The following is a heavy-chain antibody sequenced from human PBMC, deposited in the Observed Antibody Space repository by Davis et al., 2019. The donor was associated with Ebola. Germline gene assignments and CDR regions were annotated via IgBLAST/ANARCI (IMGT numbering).Heavy chain of an antibody. V-gene: IGHV1-69*05. CDR3: ARDHYDILTGYLTPYYYYGMDV. J-gene: IGHJ6*02. Sequence: AASVKVSCKASGGTFSSYAISWVRQAPGQGLEWMGGIIPIFGTANYAQKFQGRVTMTRNTSISTAYMELSSLRSEDTAVYYCARDHYDILTGYLTPYYYYGMDVWGQGTTVTVSS. CDR2: IIPIFGTA. CDR1: GGTFSSYA. D-gene: IGHD3-9*01.